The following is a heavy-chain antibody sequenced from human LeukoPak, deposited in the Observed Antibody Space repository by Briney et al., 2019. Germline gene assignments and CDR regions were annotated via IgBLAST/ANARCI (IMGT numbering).Heavy chain of an antibody. CDR3: ASPTYYYNSSGYSSQYYYGMDV. D-gene: IGHD3-22*01. CDR1: GFTFSSYS. Sequence: GGSLRLSCAASGFTFSSYSMNWVRQVPGKGLEWVSYISTSSSTIYYADSVKGRFTISRDNAKNSLYLQMNSLRAEDTAVYYCASPTYYYNSSGYSSQYYYGMDVWGQGTTVTVSS. J-gene: IGHJ6*02. V-gene: IGHV3-48*04. CDR2: ISTSSSTI.